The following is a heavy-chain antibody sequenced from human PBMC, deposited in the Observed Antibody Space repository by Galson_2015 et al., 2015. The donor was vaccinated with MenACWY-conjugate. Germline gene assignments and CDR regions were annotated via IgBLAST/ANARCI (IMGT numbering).Heavy chain of an antibody. D-gene: IGHD1-26*01. CDR2: IIPMNNVI. CDR1: GGSFSSYA. CDR3: ARVMMVGLHQPSWFDP. Sequence: SVKVSCKASGGSFSSYAINWVRQAPGQGLEWMGRIIPMNNVINYEQKLQGRVAITADKSTSTAYMELSSLRPEDTAMYYCARVMMVGLHQPSWFDPWGQGTLVTVSS. J-gene: IGHJ5*02. V-gene: IGHV1-69*04.